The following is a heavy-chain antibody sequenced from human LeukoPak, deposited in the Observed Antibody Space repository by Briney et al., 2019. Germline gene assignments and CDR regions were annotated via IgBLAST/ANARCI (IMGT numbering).Heavy chain of an antibody. CDR1: GFTVSSNY. CDR3: ARVKYDFWSGSPHWFDP. V-gene: IGHV3-53*01. CDR2: IYSGGST. J-gene: IGHJ5*02. Sequence: GGSLRLSCAASGFTVSSNYMSWVRQAPGKGLEWVSVIYSGGSTYYADSVKGRFTISRDNSKNTLYLQMNSLRAEDTAVYYCARVKYDFWSGSPHWFDPWGQGTLVTVSS. D-gene: IGHD3-3*01.